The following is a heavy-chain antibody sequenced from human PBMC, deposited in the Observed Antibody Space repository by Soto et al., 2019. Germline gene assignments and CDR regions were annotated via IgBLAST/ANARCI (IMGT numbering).Heavy chain of an antibody. CDR2: IYYSGST. V-gene: IGHV4-31*11. D-gene: IGHD6-13*01. J-gene: IGHJ5*02. CDR1: GGSISSCGYY. Sequence: PSETLSLTCAVSGGSISSCGYYWSWIRQHPGNGLEWIGYIYYSGSTYYNPSLKSRVTISVDTSKNQFSLKLSSVTAADTAVYYCANLKQQLALGWFDPWGQGTLVTVSS. CDR3: ANLKQQLALGWFDP.